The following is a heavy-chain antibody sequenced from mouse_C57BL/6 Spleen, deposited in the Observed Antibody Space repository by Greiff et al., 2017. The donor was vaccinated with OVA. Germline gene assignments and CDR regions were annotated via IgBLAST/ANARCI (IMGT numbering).Heavy chain of an antibody. CDR3: ARDTTVVDFDV. D-gene: IGHD1-1*02. CDR2: IDPSDSET. Sequence: QVQLKQPGAELVRPGSSVKLSCKASGYTFTSYWMHWVKQRPIQGLEWIGNIDPSDSETHYNQKFKDKATLTVDKSSSTAYMQLSSLTSEDSAVYYCARDTTVVDFDVWGTGTTVTVSS. J-gene: IGHJ1*03. CDR1: GYTFTSYW. V-gene: IGHV1-52*01.